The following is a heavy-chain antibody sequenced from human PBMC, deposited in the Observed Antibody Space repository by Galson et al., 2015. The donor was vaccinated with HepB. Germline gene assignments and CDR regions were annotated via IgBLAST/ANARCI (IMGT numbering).Heavy chain of an antibody. CDR1: GGTFSSYA. D-gene: IGHD3-22*01. CDR2: IIPIFGTA. CDR3: ARDLYDSSGYYFD. V-gene: IGHV1-69*06. J-gene: IGHJ4*02. Sequence: SVKVSCKASGGTFSSYAISWVRQAPGQGLEWMGGIIPIFGTANYAQKFQGRVTITADKSTSTAYMELSSLRSEDTAVYYCARDLYDSSGYYFDWGQGTLVTVSS.